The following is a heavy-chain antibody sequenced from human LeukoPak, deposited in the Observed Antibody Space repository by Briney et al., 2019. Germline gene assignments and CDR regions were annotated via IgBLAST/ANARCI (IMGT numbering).Heavy chain of an antibody. Sequence: SETLSLTCTVSGGSMNSYYWSWVRQPAGKGLEWIGLIYTSGSTRYNPSLRSRVIMSVDTSKNQFSLKLTPVTAADTAVYYRARGDCGGAGCLSRYYYYYMDVWGKGTTVTVSS. CDR1: GGSMNSYY. J-gene: IGHJ6*03. D-gene: IGHD2-15*01. CDR3: ARGDCGGAGCLSRYYYYYMDV. CDR2: IYTSGST. V-gene: IGHV4-4*07.